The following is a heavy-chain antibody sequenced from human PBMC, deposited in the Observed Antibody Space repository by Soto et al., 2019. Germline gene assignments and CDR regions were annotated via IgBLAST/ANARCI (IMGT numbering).Heavy chain of an antibody. V-gene: IGHV3-66*01. CDR1: GLTVSSNY. J-gene: IGHJ6*02. D-gene: IGHD1-20*01. Sequence: EVQLVESGGGLVQPGGSLRLSCAASGLTVSSNYMSWVRQAPGKGLEWVSVVYGGGSTYYADSVKGRFTISRDNSKNTLYLQMNSLRAEDTAVYYCARDRYYGMDVWGQGTTVTVSS. CDR3: ARDRYYGMDV. CDR2: VYGGGST.